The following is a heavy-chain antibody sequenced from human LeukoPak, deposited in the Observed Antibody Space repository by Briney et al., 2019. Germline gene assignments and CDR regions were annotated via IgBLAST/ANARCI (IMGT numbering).Heavy chain of an antibody. CDR1: GFTFSDYY. CDR2: ISSSGSTI. Sequence: GGSLRLSCAASGFTFSDYYMSWIRQAPGKGLEWVSYISSSGSTIHQADSVKGRFTITRDNAKNSLYLQMNSLRAEDTAVYYCARVWYSGSYPVNYWGQGTLVTVSS. CDR3: ARVWYSGSYPVNY. V-gene: IGHV3-11*01. J-gene: IGHJ4*02. D-gene: IGHD1-26*01.